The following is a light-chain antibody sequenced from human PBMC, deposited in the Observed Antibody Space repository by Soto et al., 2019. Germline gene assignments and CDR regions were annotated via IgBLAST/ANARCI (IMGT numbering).Light chain of an antibody. CDR3: QQYHSYPYT. CDR1: QSISSW. CDR2: DAS. J-gene: IGKJ2*01. V-gene: IGKV1-5*01. Sequence: DIQMTQSPSTLSASVGDRVTITCRASQSISSWLAWYHQKPGKAPNLLIYDASSLESGVPSRFSGSGSGTEFTLTISSLQPDDFAPYYCQQYHSYPYTFGQGTKLEIK.